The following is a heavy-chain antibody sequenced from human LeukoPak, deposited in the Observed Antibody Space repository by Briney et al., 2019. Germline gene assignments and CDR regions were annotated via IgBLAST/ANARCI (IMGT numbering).Heavy chain of an antibody. CDR3: ARRLGGTSTGFDY. D-gene: IGHD2-2*01. Sequence: PSETLSLTCTVSGGPISRYYWSWIRQPPGKGLEWIGSIHYSGSTTYNPSLKIRVTISVDTSKNQFSLKLSSVTAADTAVYYCARRLGGTSTGFDYWGQGTLVTVSS. J-gene: IGHJ4*02. V-gene: IGHV4-59*08. CDR2: IHYSGST. CDR1: GGPISRYY.